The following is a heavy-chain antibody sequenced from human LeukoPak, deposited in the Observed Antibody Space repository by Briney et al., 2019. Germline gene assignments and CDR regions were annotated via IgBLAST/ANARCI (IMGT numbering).Heavy chain of an antibody. CDR2: IYHSGST. Sequence: SETLSLTCAVSGGSISSGGYSWSWIRQPPGKGLEWIGYIYHSGSTYYNPSLKSRVTISVDRSKNQFSLKLSSVTAADTAVYYCAREGPANGMDVWGQGTTGTVSS. CDR1: GGSISSGGYS. CDR3: AREGPANGMDV. J-gene: IGHJ6*02. V-gene: IGHV4-30-2*01.